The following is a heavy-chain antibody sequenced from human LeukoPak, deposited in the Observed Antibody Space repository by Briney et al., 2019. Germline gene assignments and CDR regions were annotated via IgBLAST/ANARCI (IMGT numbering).Heavy chain of an antibody. CDR1: GFIFSSYG. CDR2: TRYDGSNK. Sequence: GGSLRLSCAASGFIFSSYGMHWVRQAPGKGLEWVAFTRYDGSNKYYADSVKGRFTISRDNSKNTLYLQMNSLRAEDTAVYYCAKDPTGATPQDAFDIWGQGTMVTVSS. J-gene: IGHJ3*02. V-gene: IGHV3-30*02. D-gene: IGHD1-26*01. CDR3: AKDPTGATPQDAFDI.